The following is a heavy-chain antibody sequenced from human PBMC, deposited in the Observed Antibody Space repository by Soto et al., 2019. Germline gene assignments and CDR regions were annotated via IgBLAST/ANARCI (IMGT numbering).Heavy chain of an antibody. J-gene: IGHJ4*02. D-gene: IGHD3-16*02. CDR3: ARDITLGQRVRFGGVIVQAGPFDY. V-gene: IGHV3-33*01. Sequence: QVQLVESGGGVVQPGRSLRLSCAASGFTFSSYGMHWVRQAPGKGLEWVAVIWYDGSNKYYADSVKGRFTISRVNSKNTLYLQMNSLRAEDTAVYYCARDITLGQRVRFGGVIVQAGPFDYWGQGTLVTVSS. CDR2: IWYDGSNK. CDR1: GFTFSSYG.